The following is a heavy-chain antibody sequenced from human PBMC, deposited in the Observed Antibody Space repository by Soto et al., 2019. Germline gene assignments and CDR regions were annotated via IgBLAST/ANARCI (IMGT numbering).Heavy chain of an antibody. CDR3: AKDQRAYSITWPFDY. CDR1: GFTFSSYA. Sequence: EVQLLESGGGLVQPGGSLRLSCVASGFTFSSYAMNWVRQAPGKGLEWVAAITGSGDRTYYADSVRGRFTISRDNSKNTLFLQMNSLRAEDTAVYFCAKDQRAYSITWPFDYWGQGTLVTVSS. CDR2: ITGSGDRT. J-gene: IGHJ4*02. D-gene: IGHD6-13*01. V-gene: IGHV3-23*01.